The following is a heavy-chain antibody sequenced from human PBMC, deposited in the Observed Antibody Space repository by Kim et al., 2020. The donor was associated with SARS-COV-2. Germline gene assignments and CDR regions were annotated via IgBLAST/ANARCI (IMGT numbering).Heavy chain of an antibody. CDR1: GGSFTGYY. CDR3: ARGRAVTKDADY. J-gene: IGHJ4*02. D-gene: IGHD4-17*01. CDR2: ISDSGGT. Sequence: SETLSLTCTVSGGSFTGYYWSWIRQPPGKGLEWIGYISDSGGTNYNPSLKSRVTLLVDASKNQFSLKLTSVTAADTAVYFCARGRAVTKDADYWGQGTLVTVSS. V-gene: IGHV4-59*01.